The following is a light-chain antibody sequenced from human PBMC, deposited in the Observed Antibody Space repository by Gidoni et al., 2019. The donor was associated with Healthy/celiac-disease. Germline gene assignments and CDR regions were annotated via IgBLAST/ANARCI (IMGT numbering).Light chain of an antibody. CDR2: EVS. Sequence: QSALTQPASVSGSPGQSITISCTGTSSDVRGYNYVSWYQQHPGKAPKLMIYEVSNRPSGVSNRFSGSKSGNTASLTISGLQAEDEADYYCSSYTSSSTAYVFGTGTKVTVL. CDR3: SSYTSSSTAYV. V-gene: IGLV2-14*01. CDR1: SSDVRGYNY. J-gene: IGLJ1*01.